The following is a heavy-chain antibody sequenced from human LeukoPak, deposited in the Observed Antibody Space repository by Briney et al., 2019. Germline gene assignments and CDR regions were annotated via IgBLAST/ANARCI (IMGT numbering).Heavy chain of an antibody. CDR2: ISSSSYI. V-gene: IGHV3-21*01. CDR3: ARVRRGDYLYYFDY. J-gene: IGHJ4*02. CDR1: GFTFSSYS. D-gene: IGHD4-17*01. Sequence: PGGSLRLSCAASGFTFSSYSMNWVRQAPGKGLEWVSSISSSSYIYYADSVKGRFTISRDNAKNSLYLQMNSLRAEDTAVYYCARVRRGDYLYYFDYWGQGTLVTVSS.